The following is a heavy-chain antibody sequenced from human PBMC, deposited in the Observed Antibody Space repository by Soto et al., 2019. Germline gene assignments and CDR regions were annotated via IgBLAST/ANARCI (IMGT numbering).Heavy chain of an antibody. J-gene: IGHJ6*02. D-gene: IGHD5-18*01. CDR2: IYYSGST. Sequence: SETLSLTCTVSGGSISSGGYYWSWIRQHPGKGLEWIGYIYYSGSTYYNPSLKSRVTISVDTSKNQFSLKLSSVTAADTAVYYCARELVDTAMVTNYGMDVWGQGTTVTVYS. CDR3: ARELVDTAMVTNYGMDV. CDR1: GGSISSGGYY. V-gene: IGHV4-31*03.